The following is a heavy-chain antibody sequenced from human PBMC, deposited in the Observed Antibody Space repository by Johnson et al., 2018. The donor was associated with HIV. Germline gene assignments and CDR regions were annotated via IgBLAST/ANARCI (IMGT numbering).Heavy chain of an antibody. V-gene: IGHV3-30-3*01. CDR2: ISYDGSNK. J-gene: IGHJ3*02. CDR3: ARGLTYYYDAFDI. D-gene: IGHD3-10*01. Sequence: QVQLVESGGDVVQPGRSLRLSCVASGFTFSSYFMHWVRQAPGKGLEWVALISYDGSNKYYADSVKGRFTISRDNSKNTLYLQMNSLRAEDTAVYYCARGLTYYYDAFDIWGQGTMVTVSS. CDR1: GFTFSSYF.